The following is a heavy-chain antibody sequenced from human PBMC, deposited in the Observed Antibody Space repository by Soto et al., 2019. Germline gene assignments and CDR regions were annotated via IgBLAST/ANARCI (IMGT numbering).Heavy chain of an antibody. CDR2: IYYSGST. V-gene: IGHV4-31*03. CDR1: GGSISSGGYY. Sequence: SETLSLTCTVSGGSISSGGYYWSWIRQHPGKGLEWIGYIYYSGSTYYNPSLKSRVTISVDTSKNQFSLKLSSVTAADTAVYYCARERVRGGTNYWGQGTLVTVS. J-gene: IGHJ4*02. CDR3: ARERVRGGTNY. D-gene: IGHD3-16*01.